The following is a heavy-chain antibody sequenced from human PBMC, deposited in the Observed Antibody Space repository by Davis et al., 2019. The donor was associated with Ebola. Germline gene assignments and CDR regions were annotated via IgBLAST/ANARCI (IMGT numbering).Heavy chain of an antibody. CDR3: ARGFSYYWGAFDI. Sequence: PSETLSLTCAVYGGSFSGYYWSWIRQPPGKGLEWIGEINHSGSTYYNPSLKSRVTISVDTSKNQFSLKLSSVTAADTAVYYCARGFSYYWGAFDIWGQGTMVTVSS. J-gene: IGHJ3*02. D-gene: IGHD3-22*01. CDR1: GGSFSGYY. CDR2: INHSGST. V-gene: IGHV4-34*01.